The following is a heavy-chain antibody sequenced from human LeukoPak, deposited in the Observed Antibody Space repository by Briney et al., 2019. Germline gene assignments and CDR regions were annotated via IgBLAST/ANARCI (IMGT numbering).Heavy chain of an antibody. Sequence: SETLSLTCTVSGGSISTYYWSWIRQPPGKGLEWIGYINYSGDTNYNPSLQSRVTISVDTSKNQFSLNLNSVTAADTAVYYCARGGAARLHFQNWGQGTLVTVSS. CDR1: GGSISTYY. V-gene: IGHV4-59*01. CDR2: INYSGDT. D-gene: IGHD6-6*01. J-gene: IGHJ1*01. CDR3: ARGGAARLHFQN.